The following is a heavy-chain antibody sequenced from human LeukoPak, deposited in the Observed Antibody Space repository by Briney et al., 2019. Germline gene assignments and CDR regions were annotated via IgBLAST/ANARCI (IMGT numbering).Heavy chain of an antibody. V-gene: IGHV4-59*08. J-gene: IGHJ4*02. CDR2: IYYSGST. Sequence: SETLSLTCTVSGGSISSYYWSWIRQPPGKGLEWIGYIYYSGSTNYNPSLKSRVTISVDTSKNQFSLKLSSVTAADTAVYYCARHFEDWGQGTLVTVSP. CDR3: ARHFED. CDR1: GGSISSYY.